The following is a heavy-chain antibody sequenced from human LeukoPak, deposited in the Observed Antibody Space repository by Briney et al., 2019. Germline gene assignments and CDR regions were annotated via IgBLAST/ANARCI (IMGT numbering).Heavy chain of an antibody. D-gene: IGHD3-22*01. CDR3: ARDGEDYYDSSGYSL. CDR1: GYTFTSYG. V-gene: IGHV1-18*01. CDR2: ISAYNGNT. J-gene: IGHJ4*02. Sequence: ASVKVSCKASGYTFTSYGISWVRQAPGQGLEWMGWISAYNGNTNYAQKLQGRVTMTTDTSTSTAYMELRSLRSDDTAVYYCARDGEDYYDSSGYSLWGQGTLVTVSS.